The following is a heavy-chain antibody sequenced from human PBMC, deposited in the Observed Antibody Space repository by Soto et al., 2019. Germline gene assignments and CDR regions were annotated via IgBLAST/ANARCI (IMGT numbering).Heavy chain of an antibody. CDR1: GGTFSSYA. J-gene: IGHJ6*02. CDR3: ARDQNDLWSGYGGDYYYYGMDV. V-gene: IGHV1-69*01. Sequence: QVQLVQSGAEVKKPGSSVKVSCKASGGTFSSYAISWVRQAPGQGLEWMGGIIPIFGTANYAQKFQGRVTITADESTSTAYMELSSLRSEDTAVYYCARDQNDLWSGYGGDYYYYGMDVWGQGTTVTVSS. CDR2: IIPIFGTA. D-gene: IGHD3-3*01.